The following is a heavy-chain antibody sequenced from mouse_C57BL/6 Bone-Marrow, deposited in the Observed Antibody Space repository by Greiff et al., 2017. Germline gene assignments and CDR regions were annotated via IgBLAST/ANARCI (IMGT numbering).Heavy chain of an antibody. V-gene: IGHV14-4*01. CDR1: GFNIKDDD. Sequence: EVQLQQSGAELVRPGASVKLSCTASGFNIKDDDMHWVKQRPEQGLEWIGWIDPENGDTEYASKLQGKATITADTSSNTAYLQLSSLTSEDTAVYYCTRDDGYPCFAYWGQGTLVTVSA. D-gene: IGHD2-3*01. J-gene: IGHJ3*01. CDR3: TRDDGYPCFAY. CDR2: IDPENGDT.